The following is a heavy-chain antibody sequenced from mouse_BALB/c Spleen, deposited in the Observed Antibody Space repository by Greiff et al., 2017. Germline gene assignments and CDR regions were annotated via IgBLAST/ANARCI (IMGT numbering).Heavy chain of an antibody. CDR1: GFTFSSYG. D-gene: IGHD1-1*01. V-gene: IGHV5-6*01. CDR2: ISSGGSYT. CDR3: ARQDLLRIFDY. J-gene: IGHJ2*01. Sequence: EVMLVESGGDLVKPGGSLKLSCAASGFTFSSYGMSWVRQTPDKRLAWVATISSGGSYTYYPDSVKGRFTISRDNAKNTLYLQMSSLKSEDTAMYYCARQDLLRIFDYGGQGTTLTVSS.